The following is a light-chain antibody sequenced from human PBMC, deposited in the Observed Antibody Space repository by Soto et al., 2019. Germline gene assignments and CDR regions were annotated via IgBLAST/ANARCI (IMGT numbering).Light chain of an antibody. V-gene: IGKV1-5*03. Sequence: DIQMTQSPSTLSASVGDRVTVTCRASQDVGSFLAWYQQKPGKAPKLLIYLASRLDSGVPSRFSGSGSGTEFTLTISGLQPDDSATYFCQQYNSHSSYTFGQGTKLEIK. CDR1: QDVGSF. CDR3: QQYNSHSSYT. J-gene: IGKJ2*01. CDR2: LAS.